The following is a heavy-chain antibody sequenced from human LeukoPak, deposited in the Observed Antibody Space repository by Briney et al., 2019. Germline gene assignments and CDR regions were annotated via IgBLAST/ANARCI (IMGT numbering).Heavy chain of an antibody. Sequence: GSLRLSCAASGFTFSTYWMTWVRQAPGKGLEWVANIKQDGSEKYYVDSVKGRFTISRDNAKNSFYLQMNSLRAEDTAMYYCATLSFGGYYRAFDNWGQGTLVTVSS. V-gene: IGHV3-7*01. CDR3: ATLSFGGYYRAFDN. CDR1: GFTFSTYW. J-gene: IGHJ4*02. CDR2: IKQDGSEK. D-gene: IGHD3-22*01.